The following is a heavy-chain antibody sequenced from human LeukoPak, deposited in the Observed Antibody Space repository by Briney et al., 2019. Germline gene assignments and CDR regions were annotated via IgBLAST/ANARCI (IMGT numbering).Heavy chain of an antibody. Sequence: PGGSLRLSCAASGFTFSSYEMNWVRQAPGKGLEWVSYISSSGSTIYYADSVKGRFIISRDNAKNSLYLQMNSLRAEDTAVYYCARDQMAGIAAAGPPAFDYWGQGTLVTVSS. CDR1: GFTFSSYE. CDR2: ISSSGSTI. J-gene: IGHJ4*02. V-gene: IGHV3-48*03. CDR3: ARDQMAGIAAAGPPAFDY. D-gene: IGHD6-13*01.